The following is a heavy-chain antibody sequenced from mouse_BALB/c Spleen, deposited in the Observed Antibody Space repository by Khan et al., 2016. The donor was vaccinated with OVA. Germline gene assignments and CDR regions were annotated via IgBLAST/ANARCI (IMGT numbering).Heavy chain of an antibody. J-gene: IGHJ3*01. D-gene: IGHD4-1*01. CDR3: ASHLTGSCAY. V-gene: IGHV5-6*01. CDR1: GFTFSAYS. Sequence: EVELVESGGDLVKPGGSLKLSCAASGFTFSAYSMSWVRQTPDKRLEWVATISSGADYTYYPDGVKGRFTISRDNAKNTLYLQMSSLQSEETAMYYCASHLTGSCAYWGQGTLVTVSA. CDR2: ISSGADYT.